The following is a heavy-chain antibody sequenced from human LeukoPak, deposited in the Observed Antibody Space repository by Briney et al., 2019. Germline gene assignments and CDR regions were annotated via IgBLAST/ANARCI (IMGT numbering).Heavy chain of an antibody. V-gene: IGHV4-34*01. CDR3: ARVSCSSTSCPPPLFDY. J-gene: IGHJ4*02. CDR2: INHSGST. CDR1: GGSFSGYY. D-gene: IGHD2-2*01. Sequence: SETLSLTCAVYGGSFSGYYWSWIRQPPGKGLEWIGEINHSGSTNCNPSLKSRVTISVDTSKNQFSLKLSSVTAADTAVYYCARVSCSSTSCPPPLFDYWGQGTLVTVSS.